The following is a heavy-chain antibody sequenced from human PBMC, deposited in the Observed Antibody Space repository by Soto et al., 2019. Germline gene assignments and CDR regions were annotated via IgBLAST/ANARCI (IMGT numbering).Heavy chain of an antibody. D-gene: IGHD3-10*01. CDR1: GASVVNGNW. CDR3: ARGFQYWLPTFD. Sequence: QVQLQESGPGLVRPSGTLSLTCSVSGASVVNGNWWSWVRQSPGKGLEWIGEVSLAGRNHYNPSLKSRVTISLAASKNHFSLILTSVTVADAAISSCARGFQYWLPTFDWGRGTVVTVS. V-gene: IGHV4-4*02. CDR2: VSLAGRN. J-gene: IGHJ4*02.